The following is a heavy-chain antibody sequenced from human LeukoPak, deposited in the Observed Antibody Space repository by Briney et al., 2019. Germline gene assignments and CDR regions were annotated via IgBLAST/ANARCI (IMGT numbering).Heavy chain of an antibody. CDR2: IIPILGIA. J-gene: IGHJ4*02. CDR3: ARGRGTTILSACDY. V-gene: IGHV1-69*04. D-gene: IGHD1-1*01. Sequence: SVKVSRKASGGTFSSYAISWVRQAPGQGLEWMGRIIPILGIANYAQKFQGRVTITADKSTSTAYMELSSLRSEDTAVYYCARGRGTTILSACDYWGQGTLVTVSS. CDR1: GGTFSSYA.